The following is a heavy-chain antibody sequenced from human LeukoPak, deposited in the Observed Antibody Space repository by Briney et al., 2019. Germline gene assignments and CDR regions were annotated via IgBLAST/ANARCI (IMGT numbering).Heavy chain of an antibody. J-gene: IGHJ4*02. V-gene: IGHV3-23*01. Sequence: GGSLRLSCAASGFTFSNFWMHWVRQVPGKGLEWVSAISGSGDTTYYADSVKGRFTISRDSSRNTLYLHMNSLRAEDTAVYYCAKDRVIATGIGEFDYWGQGTLVTVSS. CDR2: ISGSGDTT. CDR1: GFTFSNFW. D-gene: IGHD6-13*01. CDR3: AKDRVIATGIGEFDY.